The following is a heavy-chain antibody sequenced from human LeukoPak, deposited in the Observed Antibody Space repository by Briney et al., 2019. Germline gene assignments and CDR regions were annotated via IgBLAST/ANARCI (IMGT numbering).Heavy chain of an antibody. CDR1: GYTFTSYD. Sequence: GASVKVSRKASGYTFTSYDISWVRQAPGQGLEWMGWISAYNGNTNYAQKLQGRVTMTTDTSTSTAYMELRSLRSDDSAVYFCARVPIPPYSSSWYQPFDYWGQGTLVTVSS. CDR2: ISAYNGNT. D-gene: IGHD6-13*01. CDR3: ARVPIPPYSSSWYQPFDY. J-gene: IGHJ4*02. V-gene: IGHV1-18*01.